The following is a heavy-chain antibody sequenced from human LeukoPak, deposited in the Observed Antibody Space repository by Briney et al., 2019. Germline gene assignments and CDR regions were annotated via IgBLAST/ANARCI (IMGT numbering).Heavy chain of an antibody. J-gene: IGHJ4*02. Sequence: GGSLRLSCAASGFTFSSYWMSWVRQAPGKGLEWVANIKQDGSEKYYVDSVKGRLTISRDNAKNSLYLQMNSLRAEDTAVYYCASTIAVAGTWLDYWGQGTLVTVSS. D-gene: IGHD6-19*01. CDR2: IKQDGSEK. CDR1: GFTFSSYW. CDR3: ASTIAVAGTWLDY. V-gene: IGHV3-7*01.